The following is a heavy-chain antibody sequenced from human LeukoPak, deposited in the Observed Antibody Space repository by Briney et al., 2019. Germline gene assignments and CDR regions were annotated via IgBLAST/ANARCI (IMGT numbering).Heavy chain of an antibody. CDR2: IDPSDSYT. D-gene: IGHD5-24*01. J-gene: IGHJ4*02. CDR1: GYSFTSYW. Sequence: GESLKISCKGSGYSFTSYWIGWVRQMPGKGLEWMGRIDPSDSYTNYSPSFQGRVTISADKSISTAYLQWASLKASDTAMYYCASLEMATDYWGQGTLVTVSS. CDR3: ASLEMATDY. V-gene: IGHV5-10-1*01.